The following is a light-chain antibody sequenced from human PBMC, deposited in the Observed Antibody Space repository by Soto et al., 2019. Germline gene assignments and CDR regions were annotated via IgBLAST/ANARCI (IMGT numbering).Light chain of an antibody. V-gene: IGKV3-20*01. J-gene: IGKJ4*01. Sequence: EIVLTQSPGTLSLSPGERATFSCRASQSVSSSYIAWYQQKRGQAPRRLIYGASIRATGIPDRFSGSGSGTDFTLTISRLEPEDFAVYYCQQYGSSPPITFGGGTKVDIK. CDR2: GAS. CDR1: QSVSSSY. CDR3: QQYGSSPPIT.